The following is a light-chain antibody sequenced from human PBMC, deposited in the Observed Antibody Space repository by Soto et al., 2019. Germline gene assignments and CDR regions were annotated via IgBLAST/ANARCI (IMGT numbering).Light chain of an antibody. CDR3: QKSNTAPFT. V-gene: IGKV1-27*01. J-gene: IGKJ5*01. CDR2: SAS. CDR1: QDISDY. Sequence: DIQMTQSPSSLSASVGDRVTITCRASQDISDYLAWYQQKPGKVPKLLIYSASTVQSGVPSRFSGSGSGRDFTLTIISLQPEDVATYYCQKSNTAPFTFGQGTPLEIK.